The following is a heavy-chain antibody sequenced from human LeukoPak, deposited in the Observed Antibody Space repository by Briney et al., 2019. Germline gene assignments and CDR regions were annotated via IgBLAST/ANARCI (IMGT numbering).Heavy chain of an antibody. D-gene: IGHD6-19*01. CDR1: GGSITTYY. CDR3: ARDTSSGWYGGFDY. Sequence: SETLSLTCTVSGGSITTYYWNWIRQPPGKGLEWIGSIYHSGSTYYNPSLKSRVTISVDTSKNQFSLKLSSVTAADTAVYYCARDTSSGWYGGFDYWGQGTLVTVSS. CDR2: IYHSGST. V-gene: IGHV4-38-2*02. J-gene: IGHJ4*02.